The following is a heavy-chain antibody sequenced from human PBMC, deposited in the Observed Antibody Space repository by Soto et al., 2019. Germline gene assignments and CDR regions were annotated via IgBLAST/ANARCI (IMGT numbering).Heavy chain of an antibody. CDR2: VYHSGST. V-gene: IGHV4-4*02. CDR3: ARAYCSSTSCYTNYYYGMDV. J-gene: IGHJ6*02. D-gene: IGHD2-2*02. Sequence: PGGSLRLSCAASGFTFSSYAMSWVRQAPGKGLEWIGEVYHSGSTNYNPSLKSRVTISVDKSKNQFSLKLSSVTAADTAVYYCARAYCSSTSCYTNYYYGMDVWGQGTTVTVSS. CDR1: GFTFSSYAM.